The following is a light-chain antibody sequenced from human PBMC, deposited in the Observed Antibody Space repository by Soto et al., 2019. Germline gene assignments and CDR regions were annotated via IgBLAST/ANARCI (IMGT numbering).Light chain of an antibody. V-gene: IGKV3-20*01. CDR3: QQYGSSRT. CDR1: QSVSNSY. J-gene: IGKJ1*01. CDR2: GAS. Sequence: EIVLTQSPGTLSLSPGERATLSCRASQSVSNSYLAWYQQRPGQAPRLLVYGASSTATGIPDRFSGSGSGTYFTLTILRLEPEDVAVYYCQQYGSSRTFGQGTKVKIK.